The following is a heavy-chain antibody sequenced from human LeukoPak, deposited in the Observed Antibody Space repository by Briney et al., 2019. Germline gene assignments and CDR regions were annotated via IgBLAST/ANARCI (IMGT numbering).Heavy chain of an antibody. J-gene: IGHJ4*02. CDR1: GYSISSGYY. CDR3: ARRRGIAPDYFDY. V-gene: IGHV4-38-2*01. D-gene: IGHD6-13*01. Sequence: PSEALSLTCAVSGYSISSGYYWGWIRQPPGKALEWIGSIYHSGSTYYNPSLTSRVTISVDTSKNTCSLTLSSVTAADTAVYYCARRRGIAPDYFDYWGQGTLVTVSS. CDR2: IYHSGST.